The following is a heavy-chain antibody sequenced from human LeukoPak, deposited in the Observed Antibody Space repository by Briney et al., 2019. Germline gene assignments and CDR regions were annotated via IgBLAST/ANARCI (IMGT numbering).Heavy chain of an antibody. CDR2: IYYSGST. CDR1: GGSISSYY. V-gene: IGHV4-59*08. CDR3: ARSTIFGLRFDY. Sequence: QPSETLSLTCTVPGGSISSYYWSWIRQPPGKGLEWIGYIYYSGSTNYNPSLKSRVTISVDTSKNQFSLKLSSVTAADTAVYYCARSTIFGLRFDYWGQGTLVTVSS. J-gene: IGHJ4*02. D-gene: IGHD3-3*01.